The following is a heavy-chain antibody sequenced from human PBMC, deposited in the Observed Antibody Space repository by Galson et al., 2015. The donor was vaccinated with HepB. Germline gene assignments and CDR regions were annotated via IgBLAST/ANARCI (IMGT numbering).Heavy chain of an antibody. CDR2: VDPEDGKT. J-gene: IGHJ4*02. V-gene: IGHV1-69-2*01. Sequence: VTVSCKVFGSTFTDYFIHWVQQAPGKGLEWVGLVDPEDGKTKYAQKFQGRVTVTADTSIDSAYMELSDLRSEDTAIYYCAAISQAVGSPANYWGQGTLVTVSS. CDR1: GSTFTDYF. D-gene: IGHD2-21*01. CDR3: AAISQAVGSPANY.